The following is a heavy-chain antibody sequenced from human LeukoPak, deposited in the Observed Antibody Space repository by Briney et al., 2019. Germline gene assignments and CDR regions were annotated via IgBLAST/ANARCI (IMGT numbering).Heavy chain of an antibody. CDR2: LFYGENS. V-gene: IGHV4-39*01. Sequence: SETLSLTCTVSGGSISTISSSTYYWGWIRQAPGKGLEWIGSLFYGENSHYNPSLKSRATLSVDTSNNQFPLKLTSVTAADAAVYSCARQLPTAAADTRGYFDYWGQGTVVTVSS. CDR1: GGSISTISSSTYY. CDR3: ARQLPTAAADTRGYFDY. J-gene: IGHJ4*02. D-gene: IGHD6-25*01.